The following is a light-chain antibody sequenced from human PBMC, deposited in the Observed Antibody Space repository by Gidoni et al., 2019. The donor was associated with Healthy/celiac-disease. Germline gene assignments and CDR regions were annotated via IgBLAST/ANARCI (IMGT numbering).Light chain of an antibody. CDR1: QSVGSN. Sequence: EIVMTQSPATLSVSPGERATLSCRASQSVGSNLAWYQQKPGQAPRLLTYGASTRATGIPARFSGSGSGTEFTLTISSLQSEDFAVYYCQQYNNWPPVFGQGTKLEIK. CDR2: GAS. J-gene: IGKJ2*01. V-gene: IGKV3-15*01. CDR3: QQYNNWPPV.